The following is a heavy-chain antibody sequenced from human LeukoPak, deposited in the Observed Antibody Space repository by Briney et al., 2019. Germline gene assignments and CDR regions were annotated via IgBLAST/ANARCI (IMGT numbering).Heavy chain of an antibody. D-gene: IGHD1-14*01. CDR2: ISSSSSYI. V-gene: IGHV3-21*04. Sequence: GGSLRLSCAASGFTFSSYSMNWVRQAPGKGLEWVSSISSSSSYIYYADSVKGRFTISRDNAKNSLYLQMKSLRADDTAVYYCANGRAGPEDAFDIWGQGTMVTVSS. CDR3: ANGRAGPEDAFDI. J-gene: IGHJ3*02. CDR1: GFTFSSYS.